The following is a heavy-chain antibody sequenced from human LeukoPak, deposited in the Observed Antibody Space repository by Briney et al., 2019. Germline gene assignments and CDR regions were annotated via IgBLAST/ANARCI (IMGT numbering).Heavy chain of an antibody. CDR2: IYYSGST. CDR3: AREDYGGNSGLFDY. CDR1: GGSISSYY. J-gene: IGHJ4*02. D-gene: IGHD4-23*01. V-gene: IGHV4-59*01. Sequence: KPSETLSLTCTVSGGSISSYYWSWIRQPPGKGLEWIGYIYYSGSTNYNPSLKSRVTISVDTSKNQFSLKLSSVTAADTAVYYCAREDYGGNSGLFDYWGQGTLVTVSS.